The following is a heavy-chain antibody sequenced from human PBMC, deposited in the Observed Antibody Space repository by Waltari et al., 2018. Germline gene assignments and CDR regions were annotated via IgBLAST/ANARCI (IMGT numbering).Heavy chain of an antibody. J-gene: IGHJ6*02. CDR3: ARLPGTSHYGMDV. D-gene: IGHD3-10*01. Sequence: EVQLLESGGGLVQPGGSLRLSCAASRFTFSSYAMSWVRQAPGKGLEWISVIGGSGGSTYYADSVGGRFTISRDKSKNTMYLQMNTLSADDTAVYYCARLPGTSHYGMDVWGQGTTVTVSS. CDR1: RFTFSSYA. CDR2: IGGSGGST. V-gene: IGHV3-23*01.